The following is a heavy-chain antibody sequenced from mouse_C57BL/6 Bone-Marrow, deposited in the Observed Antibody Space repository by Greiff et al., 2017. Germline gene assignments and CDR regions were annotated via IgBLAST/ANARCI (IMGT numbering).Heavy chain of an antibody. CDR2: IRNKANGYTT. CDR3: ARQYYYGSSHWYFDV. Sequence: EVQGVESGGGLVQPGGSLSLSCAASGFTFTDYYMSWVRQPPGKALEWLGFIRNKANGYTTEYSASVKGRFTISRANSQSILYLQMNALRAEDSATYYCARQYYYGSSHWYFDVWGTGTTVTVSS. J-gene: IGHJ1*03. D-gene: IGHD1-1*01. CDR1: GFTFTDYY. V-gene: IGHV7-3*01.